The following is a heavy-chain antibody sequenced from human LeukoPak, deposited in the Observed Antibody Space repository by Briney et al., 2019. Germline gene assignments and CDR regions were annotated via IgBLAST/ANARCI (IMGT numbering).Heavy chain of an antibody. CDR3: AREGTKLPWFGEVRITRYYYYYMDV. CDR2: IIPIFGTA. V-gene: IGHV1-69*06. Sequence: ASVKVSCKASGGTFSSYAISWVRQAPGQGLEWMGGIIPIFGTANYAQKFQGRVTITADKSTSTAYMELSSLRSDDTAVYYCAREGTKLPWFGEVRITRYYYYYMDVWGKGTTVTISS. CDR1: GGTFSSYA. J-gene: IGHJ6*03. D-gene: IGHD3-10*01.